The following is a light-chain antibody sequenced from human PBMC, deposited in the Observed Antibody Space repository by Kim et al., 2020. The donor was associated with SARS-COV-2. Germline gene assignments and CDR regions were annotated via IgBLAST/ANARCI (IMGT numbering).Light chain of an antibody. Sequence: DIQMTQSPSSLSASVGDRVTITCRASQSISSDLNWYQQKPGKAPRLLIYGASTLQSGVPSVFSGSGSGTDFTLTISSLQPEDFATYYCQQSYSMPYIFGQGTKLEI. CDR2: GAS. J-gene: IGKJ2*01. CDR3: QQSYSMPYI. CDR1: QSISSD. V-gene: IGKV1-39*01.